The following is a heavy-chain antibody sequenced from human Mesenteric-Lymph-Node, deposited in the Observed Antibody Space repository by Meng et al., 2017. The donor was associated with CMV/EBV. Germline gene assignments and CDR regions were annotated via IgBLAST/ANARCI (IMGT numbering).Heavy chain of an antibody. Sequence: GGSLRLSCAASGFTFDDYAMHWVRQAPGKGLEWVSVIYSGGSTYYADSVKGRFTVSRDNSKNTVYLQMNSLRAEDTAMYYCAKDLSPTGPDYFASWGQGTLVPVSS. D-gene: IGHD4-17*01. J-gene: IGHJ4*02. CDR1: GFTFDDYA. V-gene: IGHV3-53*01. CDR2: IYSGGST. CDR3: AKDLSPTGPDYFAS.